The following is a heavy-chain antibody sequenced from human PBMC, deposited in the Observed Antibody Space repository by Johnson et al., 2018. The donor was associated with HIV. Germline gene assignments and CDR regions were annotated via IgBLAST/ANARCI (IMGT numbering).Heavy chain of an antibody. CDR3: ARAYYTFWSGYDAFDI. V-gene: IGHV3-7*04. J-gene: IGHJ3*02. D-gene: IGHD3-3*01. Sequence: VHLVESGGGLVQSGGSLRLSCAASGFTFSSYWMTWVRQAPGKGLEWVANIKQDGSEKYYVDSVKGRFTISRDNAKNSLYLQMNSLRAEDTAVYYCARAYYTFWSGYDAFDIWGQGTMVTVSS. CDR2: IKQDGSEK. CDR1: GFTFSSYW.